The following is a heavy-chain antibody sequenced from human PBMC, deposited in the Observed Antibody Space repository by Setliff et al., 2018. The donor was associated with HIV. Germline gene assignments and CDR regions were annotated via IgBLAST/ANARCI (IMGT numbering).Heavy chain of an antibody. V-gene: IGHV1-18*01. Sequence: GASVKVSCKTSGYTFSDYGITWVRQAPGQGLEWMGWISVYNGNTNYAQKFQGRLSMSTASSTSTANMFLRSLRYDDTAGYYCARTPRIIFTLKGEYYYYYMDVWGKGTTVTSP. CDR2: ISVYNGNT. CDR3: ARTPRIIFTLKGEYYYYYMDV. CDR1: GYTFSDYG. J-gene: IGHJ6*03. D-gene: IGHD3-16*01.